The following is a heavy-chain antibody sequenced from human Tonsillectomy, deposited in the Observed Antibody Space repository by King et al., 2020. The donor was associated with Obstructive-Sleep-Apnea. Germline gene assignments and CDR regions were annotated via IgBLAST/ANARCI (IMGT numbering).Heavy chain of an antibody. J-gene: IGHJ4*02. CDR1: GLTCSKYG. Sequence: QRVESGGGLVQPGGSLRICCAGYGLTCSKYGRRGVRKAPGKGLEWVSGISGSGGTTYYVDSVKGRFTISRDNSKNTLYLQMNSLRAEDTAVYYCAKERSWNEDFDYWGQGTLVTVSS. D-gene: IGHD1-1*01. CDR2: ISGSGGTT. V-gene: IGHV3-23*04. CDR3: AKERSWNEDFDY.